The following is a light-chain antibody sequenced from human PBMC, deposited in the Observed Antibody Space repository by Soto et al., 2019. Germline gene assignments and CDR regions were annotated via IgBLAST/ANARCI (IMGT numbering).Light chain of an antibody. J-gene: IGLJ2*01. CDR3: SSYTRSSTRV. CDR2: DVS. Sequence: QSALTQPASVSGSPGQSITISCTGTSSDVGGYNYVSWYQQHPGKAPKLMIYDVSNRPSGVSNRFSGSKSGNTASLTISGLKAEDEADYYCSSYTRSSTRVVGGGTKPTVL. V-gene: IGLV2-14*01. CDR1: SSDVGGYNY.